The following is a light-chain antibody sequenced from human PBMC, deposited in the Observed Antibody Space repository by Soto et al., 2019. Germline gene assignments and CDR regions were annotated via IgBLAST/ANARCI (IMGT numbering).Light chain of an antibody. CDR2: AAS. Sequence: DIQMTQSPSSLSATVGDRVTISCQASRDISKNLNWYQQKAGKGPKLLIRAASNLETGVASRFSGSGSGTHFIFTISSLQPEDCATYYCQQYDNLPSITFGQGTRLEIK. CDR1: RDISKN. V-gene: IGKV1-33*01. CDR3: QQYDNLPSIT. J-gene: IGKJ5*01.